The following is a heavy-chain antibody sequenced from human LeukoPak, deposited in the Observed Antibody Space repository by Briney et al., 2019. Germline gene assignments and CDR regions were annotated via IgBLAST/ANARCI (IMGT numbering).Heavy chain of an antibody. Sequence: PSETLSLSCTVSGGSISSHYWSWIRQPPGKGLEWVGRIYSTGSTNYNPSLKTRVTMSVDTSKNQFSLKLSSVTAADTAVYYCARDGYCSSSTCYDYWGQGTLVTVYS. CDR2: IYSTGST. D-gene: IGHD2-2*01. CDR1: GGSISSHY. J-gene: IGHJ4*02. V-gene: IGHV4-4*07. CDR3: ARDGYCSSSTCYDY.